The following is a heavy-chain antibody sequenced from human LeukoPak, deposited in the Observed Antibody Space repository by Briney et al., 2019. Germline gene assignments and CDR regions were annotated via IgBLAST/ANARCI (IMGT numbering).Heavy chain of an antibody. CDR3: ARDGPVTGTYYFDY. Sequence: ASVKVSCKASGYTFTSYDINWVRQATGQGLEWMGWMNPNSGSTNYAQKFQGRVTMTRDTSISTAYMELSRLTSDDTAVYYCARDGPVTGTYYFDYWGQGTLVTVSS. D-gene: IGHD1-7*01. CDR1: GYTFTSYD. V-gene: IGHV1-2*02. J-gene: IGHJ4*02. CDR2: MNPNSGST.